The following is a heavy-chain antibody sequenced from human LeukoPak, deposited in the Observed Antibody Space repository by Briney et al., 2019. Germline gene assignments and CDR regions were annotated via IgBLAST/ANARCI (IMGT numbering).Heavy chain of an antibody. D-gene: IGHD3-22*01. Sequence: ASVKVSCKASGYTFTSYYMHWVRQAPGQGLEWMGIINPSGVSTTSAQKFQGRITMTRDTSTSTVYMELSSLRSEDTAVYYCARGADDSSGYYYYYYYYMDVWGKGTTVTISS. CDR2: INPSGVST. J-gene: IGHJ6*03. CDR3: ARGADDSSGYYYYYYYYMDV. V-gene: IGHV1-46*01. CDR1: GYTFTSYY.